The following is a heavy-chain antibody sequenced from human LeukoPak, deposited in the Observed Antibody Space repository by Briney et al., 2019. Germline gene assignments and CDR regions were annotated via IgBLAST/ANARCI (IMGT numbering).Heavy chain of an antibody. D-gene: IGHD3-22*01. V-gene: IGHV4-34*01. Sequence: SETLSLTCAVYGGSFSGYYWSWIRQPPGKGLEWIGEINHSGSTNYNPSLKSRVTISVDTSKNRFSLKLSSVTAADTAVYYCAREGDYYDSSGSYFDYWGQGTLVTVSS. CDR2: INHSGST. CDR3: AREGDYYDSSGSYFDY. CDR1: GGSFSGYY. J-gene: IGHJ4*02.